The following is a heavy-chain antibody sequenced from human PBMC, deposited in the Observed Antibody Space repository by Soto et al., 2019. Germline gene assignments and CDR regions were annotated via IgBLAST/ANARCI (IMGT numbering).Heavy chain of an antibody. Sequence: VGSLRLSCVGSGFTFSDSVMAWVRQAPGKGLEWLSVMSGDGRTRYALSVTGRFTISRDNSKNTLYLQMRSLRAEDAAAYYCVKWHTSNFDSLPFTGFDFWGQGTQVTVSS. CDR1: GFTFSDSV. CDR3: VKWHTSNFDSLPFTGFDF. CDR2: MSGDGRT. J-gene: IGHJ4*02. V-gene: IGHV3-23*01. D-gene: IGHD3-22*01.